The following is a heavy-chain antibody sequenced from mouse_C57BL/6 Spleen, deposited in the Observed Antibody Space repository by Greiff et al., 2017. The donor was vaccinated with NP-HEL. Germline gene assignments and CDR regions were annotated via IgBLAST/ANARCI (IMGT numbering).Heavy chain of an antibody. Sequence: QVQLQQSGAELVKPGASVKLSCKASGYTFTSYWMQWVKQRPGQGLEWIGEIDPSDSYTNYNQKFKGKATLTVDTSSSTAYMQLSSLTSEDSAVYYCASLGDFDYWGQGTTLTVSS. CDR1: GYTFTSYW. J-gene: IGHJ2*01. V-gene: IGHV1-50*01. D-gene: IGHD4-1*01. CDR2: IDPSDSYT. CDR3: ASLGDFDY.